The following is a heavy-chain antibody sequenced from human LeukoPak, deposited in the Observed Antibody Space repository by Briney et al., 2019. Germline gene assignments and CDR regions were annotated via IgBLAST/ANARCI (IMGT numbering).Heavy chain of an antibody. Sequence: ASVKVSCKASGYTFTSYAMHWVRQAPGQRLEWMGWINAGNGNTKYSQKFQGRVTITRDTSASTAYMEQSSLRSEDTAVYYCARDEIRYFDYYGMDVWGQGTTVTVSS. CDR2: INAGNGNT. J-gene: IGHJ6*02. D-gene: IGHD3-9*01. CDR3: ARDEIRYFDYYGMDV. V-gene: IGHV1-3*01. CDR1: GYTFTSYA.